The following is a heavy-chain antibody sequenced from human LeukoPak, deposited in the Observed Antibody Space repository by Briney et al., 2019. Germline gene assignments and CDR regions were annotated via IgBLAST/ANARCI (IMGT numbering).Heavy chain of an antibody. CDR1: GYTFTSYY. Sequence: GASVKVSRKASGYTFTSYYMHWVRQAPGQGLEWMGIINPSGGSTSYAQKFQGRVTMTRDTSTSTVYMELSSLRSEDTGVYYCARTLPYSSSWYSIWFDPWGQGTLVTVSS. V-gene: IGHV1-46*01. J-gene: IGHJ5*02. D-gene: IGHD6-13*01. CDR3: ARTLPYSSSWYSIWFDP. CDR2: INPSGGST.